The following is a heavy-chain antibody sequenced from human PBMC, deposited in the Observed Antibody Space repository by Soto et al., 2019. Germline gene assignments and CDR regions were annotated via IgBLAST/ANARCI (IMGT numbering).Heavy chain of an antibody. D-gene: IGHD5-12*01. CDR2: PYGSGGGI. CDR3: AKDAVSLDGVWLAHD. CDR1: GFTFSSYA. V-gene: IGHV3-23*01. Sequence: PGGSLRLSCAASGFTFSSYAMIWIRQVPGKGLEWVSGPYGSGGGIHYADSVKGRFTISRDNSAYSVYLQMNDLRVEDSAVYYCAKDAVSLDGVWLAHDWGQGTVVTVSS. J-gene: IGHJ4*02.